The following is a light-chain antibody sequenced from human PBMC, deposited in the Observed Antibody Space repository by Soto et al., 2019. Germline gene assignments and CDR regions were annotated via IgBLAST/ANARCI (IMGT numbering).Light chain of an antibody. V-gene: IGKV3-15*01. Sequence: EIVMTQSPATLSVSPGERATLSCRASQSVRSNLAWYPQKPGQAPRLLIYGASTRATGIPARFSGSGSGTEFTLTISSLQSEDFAVYYCQQYNNWPPWTFGQGTKVEIK. CDR2: GAS. J-gene: IGKJ1*01. CDR1: QSVRSN. CDR3: QQYNNWPPWT.